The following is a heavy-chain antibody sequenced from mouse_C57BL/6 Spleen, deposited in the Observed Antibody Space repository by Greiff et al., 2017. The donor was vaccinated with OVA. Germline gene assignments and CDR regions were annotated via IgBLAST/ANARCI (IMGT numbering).Heavy chain of an antibody. D-gene: IGHD2-4*01. Sequence: EVQLVESGGGLVKPGGSLKLSCAASGFTFSDYGMHWVRQAPEKGLEWVAYISSGSSTIYSADTVKGRFTITRDNAKNTLFLQMTSLRSADTAMYYCARREGYYDYGFDYWGQGTTLTVSS. CDR3: ARREGYYDYGFDY. V-gene: IGHV5-17*01. CDR2: ISSGSSTI. J-gene: IGHJ2*01. CDR1: GFTFSDYG.